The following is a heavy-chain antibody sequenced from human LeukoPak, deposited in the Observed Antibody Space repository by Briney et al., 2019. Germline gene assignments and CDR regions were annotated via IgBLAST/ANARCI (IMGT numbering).Heavy chain of an antibody. D-gene: IGHD3-22*01. Sequence: SVKVSCKASGGTFSRYAISWVRQAPGQGLEWMGGIIPIFGTENYAQKFQGRVTITADESTSTAYMELSSLRSEDTAVYYCARYYYDSSGYYYYFDYWGQGTLVTVSS. CDR3: ARYYYDSSGYYYYFDY. CDR1: GGTFSRYA. CDR2: IIPIFGTE. V-gene: IGHV1-69*01. J-gene: IGHJ4*02.